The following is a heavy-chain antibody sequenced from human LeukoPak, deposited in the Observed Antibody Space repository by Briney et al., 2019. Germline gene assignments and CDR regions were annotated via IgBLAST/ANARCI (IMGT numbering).Heavy chain of an antibody. V-gene: IGHV4-30-4*08. J-gene: IGHJ5*02. CDR1: GGSISSSSYY. CDR2: IYYSGST. CDR3: ARSKAHLSTSWYGTWFDP. D-gene: IGHD2-2*01. Sequence: SETLSLTCTVSGGSISSSSYYWGWIRQPPGKGLEWIGYIYYSGSTYYNPSLKSRVTISVDTSKNQFSLKLSSVTAADTAVYYCARSKAHLSTSWYGTWFDPWGQGTLVTVSS.